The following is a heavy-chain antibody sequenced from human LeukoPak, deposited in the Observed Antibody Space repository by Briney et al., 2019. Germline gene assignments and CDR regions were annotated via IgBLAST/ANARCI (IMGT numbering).Heavy chain of an antibody. CDR2: ISVDGSGA. D-gene: IGHD3-10*01. CDR1: GFTFGSYA. J-gene: IGHJ3*02. CDR3: AKGMVRGVIIEDAFDI. Sequence: GGSLRLSCAASGFTFGSYAMSWVRQAPGKGLEWVSAISVDGSGAWYAGSVRGRSTISRDNSKSTVYLQMNSLRAEDTAVYYCAKGMVRGVIIEDAFDIWGQGTMVTVFS. V-gene: IGHV3-23*01.